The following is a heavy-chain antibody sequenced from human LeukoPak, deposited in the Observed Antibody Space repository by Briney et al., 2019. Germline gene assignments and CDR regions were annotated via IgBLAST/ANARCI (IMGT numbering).Heavy chain of an antibody. CDR2: INSDGSST. D-gene: IGHD6-13*01. V-gene: IGHV3-74*01. CDR3: ARGGPAAGRFDY. CDR1: GFTFSSYW. Sequence: GGSLRLSCAASGFTFSSYWMHWVRQAPGKGLVWVSRINSDGSSTSYADSVKGRFTISRDNSKNTLYLQMNSLRAEDTAVYYCARGGPAAGRFDYWGQGTLVTVSS. J-gene: IGHJ4*02.